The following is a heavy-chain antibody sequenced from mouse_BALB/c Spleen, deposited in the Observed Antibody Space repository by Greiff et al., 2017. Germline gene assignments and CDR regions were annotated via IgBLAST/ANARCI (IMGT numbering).Heavy chain of an antibody. J-gene: IGHJ3*01. V-gene: IGHV2-9*02. CDR2: IWAGGST. CDR3: ARDWYGNYPAWFAY. D-gene: IGHD2-10*02. CDR1: GFSLTSYG. Sequence: VQRVESGPGLVAPSQSLSITCTVSGFSLTSYGVHWVRQPPGKGLEWLGVIWAGGSTNYNSALMSRLSISKDNSKSQVFLKMNSLQTDDTAMYYCARDWYGNYPAWFAYWGQGTLVTVSA.